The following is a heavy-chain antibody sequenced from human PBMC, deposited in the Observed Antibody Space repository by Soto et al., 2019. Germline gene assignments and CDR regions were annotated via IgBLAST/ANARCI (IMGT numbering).Heavy chain of an antibody. Sequence: DSVKVSCKASGYTFTRYGISWGRQATGQGLEWMGWISAYNGNTNYAQKLRGRVTMTTDTSTSTAYMELRSLRSDDTAVYYCAFIQWTYDSSGYYYGPFDYWGQGTLVTVSS. J-gene: IGHJ4*02. V-gene: IGHV1-18*01. D-gene: IGHD3-22*01. CDR3: AFIQWTYDSSGYYYGPFDY. CDR2: ISAYNGNT. CDR1: GYTFTRYG.